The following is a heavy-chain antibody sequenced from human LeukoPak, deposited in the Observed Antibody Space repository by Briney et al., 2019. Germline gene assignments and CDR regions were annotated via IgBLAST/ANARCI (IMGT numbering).Heavy chain of an antibody. CDR2: ISSSSSYI. V-gene: IGHV3-21*01. CDR1: GFTFSSYS. Sequence: PGGSLRLSCAASGFTFSSYSMNWVRQAPGKGLEWVSSISSSSSYIYYADSVKGRFTISRDNAKNSLYLQMNSLRAEDTAVYYCARAGELQVGFDYCGQGTLVTVSS. D-gene: IGHD1-26*01. J-gene: IGHJ4*02. CDR3: ARAGELQVGFDY.